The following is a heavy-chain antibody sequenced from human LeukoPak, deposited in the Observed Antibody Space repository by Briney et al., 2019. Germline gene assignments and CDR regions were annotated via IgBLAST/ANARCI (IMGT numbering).Heavy chain of an antibody. CDR1: EFTFDDYA. Sequence: GGSLRLSCAASEFTFDDYAMHWVRQAPGKGLEWVSGISWNSGSIGYADSVKGRFTISRDNAKNSLFLQMNSLRAEDTALYYCAKDHYYDTSGLFQHWGQGTLVTVSS. CDR3: AKDHYYDTSGLFQH. CDR2: ISWNSGSI. J-gene: IGHJ1*01. D-gene: IGHD3-22*01. V-gene: IGHV3-9*01.